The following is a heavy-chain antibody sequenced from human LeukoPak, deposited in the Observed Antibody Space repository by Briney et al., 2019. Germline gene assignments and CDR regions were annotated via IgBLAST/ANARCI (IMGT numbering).Heavy chain of an antibody. V-gene: IGHV1-18*01. Sequence: GASVKVSCKSSGYTFTNYGISWVRQATGQGLEWMGWISTYNGNTNYAHKFQGRVTMTTDTSTSTDYMELRSMRSDDTAVYYCARSTPNDYYYYFMEVWGKGTTVTVSS. J-gene: IGHJ6*03. CDR2: ISTYNGNT. CDR3: ARSTPNDYYYYFMEV. CDR1: GYTFTNYG.